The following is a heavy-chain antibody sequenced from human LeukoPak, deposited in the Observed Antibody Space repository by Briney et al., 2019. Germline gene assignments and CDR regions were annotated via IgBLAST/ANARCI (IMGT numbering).Heavy chain of an antibody. V-gene: IGHV1-18*01. CDR2: ISAYNGNT. D-gene: IGHD5-24*01. CDR1: GYTFTSYG. Sequence: ASVKVSCKASGYTFTSYGISWVQQAPGQGLEWMGWISAYNGNTNYAQKLQGRVTMTTDTSTSTAYMELRSLRSDDTAVYYCARDRRWLQLHYFDYWGQGTLVTVSS. CDR3: ARDRRWLQLHYFDY. J-gene: IGHJ4*02.